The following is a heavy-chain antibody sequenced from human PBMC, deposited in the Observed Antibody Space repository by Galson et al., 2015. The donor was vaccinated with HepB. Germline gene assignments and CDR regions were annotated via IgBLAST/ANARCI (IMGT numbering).Heavy chain of an antibody. CDR1: GFAFSSYS. CDR2: FSSYSNHM. CDR3: ARENDYGDENFDY. D-gene: IGHD4-17*01. V-gene: IGHV3-21*01. J-gene: IGHJ4*02. Sequence: SLRLSCAASGFAFSSYSMNWVRQAPGKGLEWVSYFSSYSNHMYYADSVKGRFTISRDNAKNSLYLQMNSQRAEDTAVYYCARENDYGDENFDYWGQGTLVTVSS.